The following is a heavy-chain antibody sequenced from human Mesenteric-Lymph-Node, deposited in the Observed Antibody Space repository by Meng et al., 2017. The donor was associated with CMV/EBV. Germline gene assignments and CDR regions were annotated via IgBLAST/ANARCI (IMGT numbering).Heavy chain of an antibody. CDR2: VFYSGST. V-gene: IGHV4-59*01. CDR1: GGSISSYY. CDR3: ARVRALEKGYYYYGMDV. Sequence: SETLSLTCTVSGGSISSYYWSWIRQPPGKGLEWIGYVFYSGSTNYNPSLKSRVTISLDTSKNQLSLKLTSVTAADTAVYYCARVRALEKGYYYYGMDVWGQGTTVTVSS. J-gene: IGHJ6*02.